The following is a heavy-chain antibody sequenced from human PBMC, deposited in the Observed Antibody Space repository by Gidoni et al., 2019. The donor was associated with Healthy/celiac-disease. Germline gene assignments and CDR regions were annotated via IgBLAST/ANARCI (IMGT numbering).Heavy chain of an antibody. V-gene: IGHV3-53*01. CDR1: GFTVSSNY. CDR3: ARYNDILTGFDYFDY. CDR2: IYSGGST. Sequence: EVQLVESGGGLIQPGGSLRLSCAASGFTVSSNYMSWVRQAPGKGLEWVSVIYSGGSTYYADSVKGRFTISRDNSKNTLYLQMNSLRAEDTAVYYCARYNDILTGFDYFDYWGQGTLVTVSS. J-gene: IGHJ4*02. D-gene: IGHD3-9*01.